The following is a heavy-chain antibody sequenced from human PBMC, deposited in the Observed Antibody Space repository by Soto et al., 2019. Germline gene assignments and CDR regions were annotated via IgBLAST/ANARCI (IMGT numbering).Heavy chain of an antibody. V-gene: IGHV4-59*01. CDR3: AREGAPNYYYGMDV. J-gene: IGHJ6*02. CDR2: IYCSGST. D-gene: IGHD1-26*01. CDR1: GGSISSYY. Sequence: QVQLQESGPGLVKPSETLSLTCTVSGGSISSYYWSWIRQPPGKGLEWIGYIYCSGSTNYNPSLKSRVTISVDTSKNQFSLKLSSVTAADTAVYYCAREGAPNYYYGMDVWGQGTTVTVSS.